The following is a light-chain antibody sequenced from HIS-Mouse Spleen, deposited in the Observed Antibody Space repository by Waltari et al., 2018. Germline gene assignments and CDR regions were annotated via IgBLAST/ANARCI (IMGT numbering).Light chain of an antibody. CDR1: PGISSW. CDR3: QQANSFPPLT. CDR2: AAS. Sequence: DIQMTQSPSSVSASVGDRFTITCRASPGISSWLAWYQQKPGKAPKLLIYAASSLQSGVPSRFSGSGSGTDFTLTISSLQPEDFATYYCQQANSFPPLTFGGGTKVEIK. V-gene: IGKV1-12*01. J-gene: IGKJ4*01.